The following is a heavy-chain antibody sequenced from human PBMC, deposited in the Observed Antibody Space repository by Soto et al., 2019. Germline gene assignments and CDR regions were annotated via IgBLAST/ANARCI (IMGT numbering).Heavy chain of an antibody. CDR2: IIPIFGTA. D-gene: IGHD2-21*02. CDR3: ARVKIHHCRYYYYGMHV. CDR1: GGTFSSYA. J-gene: IGHJ6*02. Sequence: SVKVSCKASGGTFSSYAISWVRQAPGQGLEWMGGIIPIFGTANYAQKFQGRVTITADESTSTAYMELSSLRSEETAVYYCARVKIHHCRYYYYGMHVSGQGTTATVS. V-gene: IGHV1-69*13.